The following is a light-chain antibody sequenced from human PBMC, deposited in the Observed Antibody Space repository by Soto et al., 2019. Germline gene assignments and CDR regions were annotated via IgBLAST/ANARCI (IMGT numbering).Light chain of an antibody. CDR1: SSDVGSYNL. Sequence: QSVLTQPASVSGSPGQSITISCTGTSSDVGSYNLVSWYQQNPGKAPKLMIYEVTKRPSGVSNRFSGSKSGNTASFTISGLQAEDEADYYCCSYAGSSFYVFGTGTKVTVL. CDR3: CSYAGSSFYV. CDR2: EVT. V-gene: IGLV2-23*02. J-gene: IGLJ1*01.